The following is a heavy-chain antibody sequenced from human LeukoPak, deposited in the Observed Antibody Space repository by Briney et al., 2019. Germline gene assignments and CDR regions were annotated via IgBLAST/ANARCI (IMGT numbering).Heavy chain of an antibody. V-gene: IGHV1-69*13. CDR3: ARPLGYSYGYFDY. Sequence: SVKVSCKASGGTFSSYAISWVRQAPGQGLEWMGGIIPIFGTANYAQKFQGRVTITADESTSTAYMELSSLRSDDTAVYYCARPLGYSYGYFDYWGQGTLVTVSS. J-gene: IGHJ4*02. CDR2: IIPIFGTA. CDR1: GGTFSSYA. D-gene: IGHD5-18*01.